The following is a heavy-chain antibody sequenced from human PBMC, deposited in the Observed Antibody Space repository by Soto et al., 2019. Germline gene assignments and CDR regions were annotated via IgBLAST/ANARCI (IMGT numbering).Heavy chain of an antibody. Sequence: PSETLSLTCAVYGGSFSGYYWSWIRQPPGKGLEWIGEINHSGSTNYNPSLKSRVTTSVDTSKNQFSLKLTSVTAADTAVYYCARWHPTYLYYYYGMDVWGQGTTVTVSS. V-gene: IGHV4-34*01. CDR1: GGSFSGYY. J-gene: IGHJ6*02. CDR3: ARWHPTYLYYYYGMDV. CDR2: INHSGST.